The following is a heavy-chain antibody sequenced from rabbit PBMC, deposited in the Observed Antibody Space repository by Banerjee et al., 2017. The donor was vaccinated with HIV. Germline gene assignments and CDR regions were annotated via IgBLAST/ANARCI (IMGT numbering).Heavy chain of an antibody. CDR3: ARYYTYGYAGYAYAPGWLDL. J-gene: IGHJ5*01. V-gene: IGHV1S40*01. CDR2: IYAGSSGST. Sequence: QSLEESGGDLVKPGASLTLTCTASGFSFSSSYYMCWVHQAPGKGLEWIACIYAGSSGSTYYASWAKGRFTISKTSSTTVTLQMTSLTAADTATYFCARYYTYGYAGYAYAPGWLDLWGPGTLVTVS. D-gene: IGHD6-1*01. CDR1: GFSFSSSYY.